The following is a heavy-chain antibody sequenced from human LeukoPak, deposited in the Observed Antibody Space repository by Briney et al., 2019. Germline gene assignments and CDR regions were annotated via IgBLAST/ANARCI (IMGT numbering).Heavy chain of an antibody. J-gene: IGHJ4*02. CDR3: ARARRILEWLFQPPDY. CDR1: GYTFTSYD. Sequence: ASVKVSCKASGYTFTSYDINWVRQATGQGLERMGWMNPDSGNTGYAQKFQGRVTMTRNTSISTAYMELSSLRSEDTAVYYCARARRILEWLFQPPDYWGQGTLVTVSS. D-gene: IGHD3-3*01. CDR2: MNPDSGNT. V-gene: IGHV1-8*01.